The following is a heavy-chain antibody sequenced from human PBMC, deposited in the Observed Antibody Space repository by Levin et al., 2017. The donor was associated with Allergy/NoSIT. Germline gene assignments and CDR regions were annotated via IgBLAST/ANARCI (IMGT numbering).Heavy chain of an antibody. D-gene: IGHD6-19*01. CDR2: IINSGVGT. Sequence: EASVKVSCAASGFTFNNYAMSWVRQAPGKGLEWVSAIINSGVGTYYADSVKGRFTISRDNSKNTMYLQMNSLRAEATAVYFCAKDAIRGSDQPYYFDYWGQGTLVTASS. CDR1: GFTFNNYA. V-gene: IGHV3-23*01. J-gene: IGHJ4*02. CDR3: AKDAIRGSDQPYYFDY.